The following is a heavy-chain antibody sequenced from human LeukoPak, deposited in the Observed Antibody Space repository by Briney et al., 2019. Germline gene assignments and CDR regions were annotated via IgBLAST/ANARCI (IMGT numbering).Heavy chain of an antibody. CDR1: GYTFTSYG. D-gene: IGHD2-21*02. J-gene: IGHJ4*02. V-gene: IGHV1-18*01. CDR3: ARQGMAYCGGDCYPPNDY. Sequence: ASVKVSCKASGYTFTSYGISWVRQAPGQGLEWMGWISAYNGNTNYAQKLQGRVTITTDTSTSTAYMELRSLRSDDTAVYYCARQGMAYCGGDCYPPNDYWGQGTLVTVSS. CDR2: ISAYNGNT.